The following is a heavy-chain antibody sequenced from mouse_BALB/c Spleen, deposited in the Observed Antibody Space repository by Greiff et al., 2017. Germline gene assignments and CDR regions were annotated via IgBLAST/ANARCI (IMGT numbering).Heavy chain of an antibody. Sequence: EVQLQQSGAELVRPGALVKLSCKASGFNIKDYYMHWVKQRPEQGLEWIGWIDPENGNTIYDPKFQGKASITADTSSNTAYLQLSSLTSEDTAVYYCACSYDYYAMDYWGQGTSVTVSS. V-gene: IGHV14-1*02. CDR3: ACSYDYYAMDY. D-gene: IGHD1-1*01. CDR2: IDPENGNT. J-gene: IGHJ4*01. CDR1: GFNIKDYY.